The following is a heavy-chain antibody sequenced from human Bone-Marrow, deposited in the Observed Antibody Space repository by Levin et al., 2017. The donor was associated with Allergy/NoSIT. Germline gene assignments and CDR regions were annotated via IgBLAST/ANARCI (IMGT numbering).Heavy chain of an antibody. CDR2: INHSGST. J-gene: IGHJ4*02. D-gene: IGHD3-3*01. Sequence: SETLSLTCAVYGGSFSGYYWSWIRQPPGKGLEWIGEINHSGSTNYNPSLKSRVTISVDTSKNQFSLKLSSVTAADTAVYYCARGRDFWSGYYRWTLDYWGQGTLVTVSS. V-gene: IGHV4-34*01. CDR3: ARGRDFWSGYYRWTLDY. CDR1: GGSFSGYY.